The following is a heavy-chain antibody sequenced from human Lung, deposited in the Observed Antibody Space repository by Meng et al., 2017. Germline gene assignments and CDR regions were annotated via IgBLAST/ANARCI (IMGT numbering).Heavy chain of an antibody. CDR2: IYHSGAT. CDR1: GGAISSGPC. CDR3: ARRWLLLDPQFFDY. D-gene: IGHD1-1*01. Sequence: VVLYVSCLGHGRLSPTLPLTCAVSGGAISSGPCGGWVRQPPGMELEWIVGIYHSGATNYNPSLKSRATISVDKSKNQFSLKLSSVTAADTAVYYCARRWLLLDPQFFDYWGQGTLVTVSS. V-gene: IGHV4-4*02. J-gene: IGHJ4*02.